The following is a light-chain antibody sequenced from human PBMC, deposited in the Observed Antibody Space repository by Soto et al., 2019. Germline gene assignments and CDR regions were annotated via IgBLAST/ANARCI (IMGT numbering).Light chain of an antibody. CDR2: DAT. V-gene: IGKV3-20*01. CDR3: QQYGRSPFT. J-gene: IGKJ3*01. Sequence: IVLTQSPGTLSLSPGERATLSCRASQSVTSSYLAWYQQKPGQTPRLLIYDATSRATGIPDRFSGSGAGTAFTLTISRLEPEDIAVYYCQQYGRSPFTFGPGTKVDIK. CDR1: QSVTSSY.